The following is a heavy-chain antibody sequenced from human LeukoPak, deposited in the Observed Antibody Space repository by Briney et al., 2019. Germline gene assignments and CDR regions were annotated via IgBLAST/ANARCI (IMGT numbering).Heavy chain of an antibody. CDR2: ISGSGGST. J-gene: IGHJ5*02. CDR1: GFTFRNYA. Sequence: PGGSLRLSCAASGFTFRNYAMSWVRQAPGKGLEWVSTISGSGGSTYYADSVKGRFTISRDTSKNTLYLQMNSLRAEDTAVYYCAKTGAVAALNLFDPWGQGTLVTVSS. D-gene: IGHD6-19*01. CDR3: AKTGAVAALNLFDP. V-gene: IGHV3-23*01.